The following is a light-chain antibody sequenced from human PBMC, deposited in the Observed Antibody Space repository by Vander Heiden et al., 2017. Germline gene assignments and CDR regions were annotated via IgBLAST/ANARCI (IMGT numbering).Light chain of an antibody. J-gene: IGKJ1*01. CDR2: GAS. CDR1: QSVSSN. Sequence: EIVMTKSPATLSVSPGERATLSCRASQSVSSNLAWYQQKPGQAPSLLIYGASTRATGIPARFSGSGPGTEFTLTISSLQSEDFAVYYCQQYDNWWTFGQGTKVEVK. CDR3: QQYDNWWT. V-gene: IGKV3-15*01.